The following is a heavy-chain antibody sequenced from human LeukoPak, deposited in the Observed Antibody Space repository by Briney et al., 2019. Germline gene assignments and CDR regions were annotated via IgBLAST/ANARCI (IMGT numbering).Heavy chain of an antibody. V-gene: IGHV4-30-2*01. CDR1: GGSISSGGYS. Sequence: SETLSLTCAVSGGSISSGGYSWSWIRQPPGKGLEWIGYIYHSGSTYYNPSLKSRVTISVDRSKNQFSLKLSSVTAADTAVYYCARLPGDAFDIWGQGTMVVVSS. J-gene: IGHJ3*02. CDR3: ARLPGDAFDI. CDR2: IYHSGST.